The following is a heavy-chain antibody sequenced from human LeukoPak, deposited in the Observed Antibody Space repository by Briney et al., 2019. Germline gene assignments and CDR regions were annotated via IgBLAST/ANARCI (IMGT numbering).Heavy chain of an antibody. CDR2: INHSGST. CDR1: GGSFSGYY. Sequence: SETLSLTCAVYGGSFSGYYWSWIRQPPGKGLEWIGEINHSGSTNYNPSLKSRVTISVDTSKNQFSLKLSSVTAADTAVYYCARDSGIAAAGTYAYYGMDVWGQGTTVTVSS. V-gene: IGHV4-34*01. CDR3: ARDSGIAAAGTYAYYGMDV. J-gene: IGHJ6*02. D-gene: IGHD6-13*01.